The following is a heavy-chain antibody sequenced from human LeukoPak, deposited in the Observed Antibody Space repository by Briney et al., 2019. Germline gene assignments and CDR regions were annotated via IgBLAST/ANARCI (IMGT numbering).Heavy chain of an antibody. V-gene: IGHV3-23*01. CDR1: GFTFSSYA. D-gene: IGHD1-26*01. Sequence: AGGSLRLSCAASGFTFSSYAMSWVRQAPGKGLEWVSAISGSGGSTYYADSVKGRFTISRDNSKNTLYLQMNSLRAEDTAVYYCARGPTYSGSYLYPPTARSLDYWGQGTLVTVSS. CDR3: ARGPTYSGSYLYPPTARSLDY. J-gene: IGHJ4*02. CDR2: ISGSGGST.